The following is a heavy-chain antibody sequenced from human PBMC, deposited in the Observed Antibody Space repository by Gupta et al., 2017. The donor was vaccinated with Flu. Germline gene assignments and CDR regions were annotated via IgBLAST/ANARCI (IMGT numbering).Heavy chain of an antibody. J-gene: IGHJ6*02. V-gene: IGHV3-23*01. CDR3: AKSRLRASQTVTRGFGMDV. D-gene: IGHD4-17*01. Sequence: WVRQAPGKGLEWVSAISGSGGSTYYADSVKGRFTISRDNSKNTLYLQMNSLRAEDTAVYYCAKSRLRASQTVTRGFGMDVWGQGTTVTVSS. CDR2: ISGSGGST.